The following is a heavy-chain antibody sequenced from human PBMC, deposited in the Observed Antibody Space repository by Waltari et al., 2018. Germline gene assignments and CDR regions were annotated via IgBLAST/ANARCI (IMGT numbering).Heavy chain of an antibody. CDR2: IYSGGST. CDR1: GFTVSSNY. Sequence: EVQLVESGGGLIQPGGSLRLSCAASGFTVSSNYMRWVGQAPGKGLELVSVIYSGGSTYYADTVKGRFTISRDNSKNTLYLQMNSLRAEDTAVYYCAADCSGLDYWGQGTLVTVSS. D-gene: IGHD2-8*02. V-gene: IGHV3-53*01. CDR3: AADCSGLDY. J-gene: IGHJ4*02.